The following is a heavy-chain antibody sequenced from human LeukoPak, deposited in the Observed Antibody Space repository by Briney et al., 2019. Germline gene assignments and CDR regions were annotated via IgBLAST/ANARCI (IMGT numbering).Heavy chain of an antibody. CDR3: AKGYPDIVATISYFDY. J-gene: IGHJ4*02. V-gene: IGHV3-23*01. Sequence: PGGSLRLSCAASGFTFSSYAMSWVRQAPGKGLEWVSAISGSGGSTYYADSVKGRFTISRDNSKNTLYLQMNSLRAEDTAVYYCAKGYPDIVATISYFDYWGQGTLVTVSS. D-gene: IGHD5-12*01. CDR1: GFTFSSYA. CDR2: ISGSGGST.